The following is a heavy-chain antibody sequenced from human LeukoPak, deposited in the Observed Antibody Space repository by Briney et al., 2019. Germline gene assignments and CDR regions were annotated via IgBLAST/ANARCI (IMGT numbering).Heavy chain of an antibody. D-gene: IGHD3-22*01. CDR1: GGSINGYF. V-gene: IGHV4-59*01. CDR3: ARLGRAGLSNGYYYYFDY. CDR2: VSYSGTT. J-gene: IGHJ4*02. Sequence: SETLSLTCTVSGGSINGYFWSWIRQPPGKGLEWIAYVSYSGTTNYNPSLKSRATISVDTSKNQFSLKLSSVTAADTAVYYCARLGRAGLSNGYYYYFDYWGQGTLVTVS.